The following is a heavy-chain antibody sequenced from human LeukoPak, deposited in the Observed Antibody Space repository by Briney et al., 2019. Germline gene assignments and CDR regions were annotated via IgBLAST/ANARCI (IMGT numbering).Heavy chain of an antibody. D-gene: IGHD3-10*01. CDR1: WFTLSSYP. CDR3: AKDLVPRGAFDI. J-gene: IGHJ3*02. Sequence: HPGGSVRLSCAASWFTLSSYPMSLVRPAPEKGLEWVSAISGSGGSTNYADSVKGRFTISRDNSKNTLYLQMNSLRAEDTAVYYCAKDLVPRGAFDIWGQGTMVTVSS. CDR2: ISGSGGST. V-gene: IGHV3-23*01.